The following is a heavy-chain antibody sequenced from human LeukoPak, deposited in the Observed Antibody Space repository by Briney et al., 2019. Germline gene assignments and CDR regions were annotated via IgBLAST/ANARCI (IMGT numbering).Heavy chain of an antibody. CDR1: GGTFSSYA. CDR3: ARDQAFYMDV. V-gene: IGHV1-69*13. Sequence: GASVKVSCKASGGTFSSYAISWVRQAPGQGLEWMGGIIPIFGTANYAQKFQGRVTITADESTSTAYMELSSLRSEDTAVYYCARDQAFYMDVWGKGTTVTISS. CDR2: IIPIFGTA. J-gene: IGHJ6*03.